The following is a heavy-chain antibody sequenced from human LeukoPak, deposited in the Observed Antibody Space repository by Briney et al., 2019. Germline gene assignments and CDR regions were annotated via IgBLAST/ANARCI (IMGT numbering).Heavy chain of an antibody. Sequence: ASVKVSCKASGYTFTGYYMHWVRQAPGQGLEWMGRIIPILGIANYAQKFQGRVTITADKSTSTAYMELSSLRSEDTAVYYCARSRTKYELRYFDWLLSYIDYWGQGTLVTVSS. CDR3: ARSRTKYELRYFDWLLSYIDY. V-gene: IGHV1-69*02. CDR2: IIPILGIA. CDR1: GYTFTGYY. J-gene: IGHJ4*02. D-gene: IGHD3-9*01.